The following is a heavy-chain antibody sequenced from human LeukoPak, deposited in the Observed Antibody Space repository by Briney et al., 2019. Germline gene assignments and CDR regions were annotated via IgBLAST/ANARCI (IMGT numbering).Heavy chain of an antibody. D-gene: IGHD3-10*01. CDR2: INAGNGNT. CDR1: GYTFTSYA. CDR3: AREVRFREPSQFDY. J-gene: IGHJ4*02. V-gene: IGHV1-3*01. Sequence: ASVKVSCKASGYTFTSYAMRWVRQAPGQRLEWMGWINAGNGNTKYSQKFQGRVTITRDTSASTAYMELSSLRSEDTAVYYCAREVRFREPSQFDYWGQGTLVTVSS.